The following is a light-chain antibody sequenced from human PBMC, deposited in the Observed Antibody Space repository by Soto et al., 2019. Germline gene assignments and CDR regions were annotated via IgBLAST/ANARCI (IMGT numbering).Light chain of an antibody. CDR2: DAS. Sequence: IVLTQSPATLSLSPGERATLSCRASQSVSSYLAWYQQKPGQAPRLLIYDASNRATGIPARFSGSGSGTDFTLTISGLEPEDFAVYYCQQRSSWPAITFGQGTRLEIK. CDR1: QSVSSY. J-gene: IGKJ5*01. V-gene: IGKV3-11*01. CDR3: QQRSSWPAIT.